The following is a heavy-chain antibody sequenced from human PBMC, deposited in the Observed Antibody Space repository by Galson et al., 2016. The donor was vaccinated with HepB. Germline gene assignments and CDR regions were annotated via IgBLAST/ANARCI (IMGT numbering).Heavy chain of an antibody. V-gene: IGHV1-69-2*01. Sequence: VKVSCKVSGYTFTDYYIHWVQQAPGGGLEWMGLVDPEDGEPMYAVKFQGRVTITADTSTDTAYMELSSLRAEDTAVYYCATMHIVNTSYWFDPWGQGTLVTVSS. CDR3: ATMHIVNTSYWFDP. CDR1: GYTFTDYY. D-gene: IGHD5-12*01. CDR2: VDPEDGEP. J-gene: IGHJ5*02.